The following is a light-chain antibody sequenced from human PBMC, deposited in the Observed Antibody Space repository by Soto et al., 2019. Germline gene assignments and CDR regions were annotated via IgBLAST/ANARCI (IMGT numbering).Light chain of an antibody. Sequence: IVLTQSPGTLSLSPGERAPLSCRASPRVSDMYLAWYQQKPGQAPRLLIYASNRATGIPDRLSGSGSGTDFTLTISRLEPEDFAVYYCQHYGTSALVGPGTKVEIK. CDR1: PRVSDMY. J-gene: IGKJ3*01. CDR3: QHYGTSAL. CDR2: AS. V-gene: IGKV3-20*01.